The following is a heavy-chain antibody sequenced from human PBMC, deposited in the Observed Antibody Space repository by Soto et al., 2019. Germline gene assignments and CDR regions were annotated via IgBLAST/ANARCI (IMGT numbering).Heavy chain of an antibody. V-gene: IGHV2-5*02. CDR3: AHRRSSSSTCYFDY. Sequence: QITLKESGPTLVKPTQTLTLTCTLSGFSLSTSGVGVGWIRQPPGKALEWLALIYWDDDKRYSPSLKSRLTXTXATPKNQVVLTMTNMDPVDTATYYCAHRRSSSSTCYFDYWGQGTLVTVSS. D-gene: IGHD6-13*01. J-gene: IGHJ4*02. CDR2: IYWDDDK. CDR1: GFSLSTSGVG.